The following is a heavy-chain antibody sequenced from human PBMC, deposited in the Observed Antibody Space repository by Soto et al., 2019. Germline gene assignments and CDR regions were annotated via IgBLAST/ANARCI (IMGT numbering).Heavy chain of an antibody. J-gene: IGHJ4*02. Sequence: EVQLVESGGGLVQPGGSLRVACAASGFTFSSHWMHWVRQAPGKGLVWLSQINRYGSSADYADYVKGRFTISRDNAKNTLYLQMDSLRAEDTAVYYCARGGEEGVIDYWGQGTLVTVSA. CDR1: GFTFSSHW. D-gene: IGHD3-16*01. CDR2: INRYGSSA. V-gene: IGHV3-74*01. CDR3: ARGGEEGVIDY.